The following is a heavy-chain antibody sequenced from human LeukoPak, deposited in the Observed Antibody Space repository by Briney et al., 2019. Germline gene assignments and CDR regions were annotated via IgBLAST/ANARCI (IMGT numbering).Heavy chain of an antibody. Sequence: GASVKVSCKASGYTFTSYDINWVRQATGPGLEWMGWMYPNSGNTGYAQKFQGRVTMTRNTSISTAYMELSSLRWKGLAVSECAIDQGTTLLIVQPTWCGPWGQGTLVTVSS. D-gene: IGHD2/OR15-2a*01. V-gene: IGHV1-8*01. CDR1: GYTFTSYD. J-gene: IGHJ5*02. CDR2: MYPNSGNT. CDR3: AIDQGTTLLIVQPTWCGP.